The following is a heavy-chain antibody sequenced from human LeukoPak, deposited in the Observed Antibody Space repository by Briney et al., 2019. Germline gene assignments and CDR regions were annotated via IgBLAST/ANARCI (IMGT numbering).Heavy chain of an antibody. Sequence: GGSLRLSCAASGFTFSSYSMNWVRQAPGRGLEWVSYISSSSSTIYYADSVKGRFTISRDNAKNSLYLQMNSLRAEDTAVYYCARDTSGYAGIFDYWGQGSLVTVSS. D-gene: IGHD5-12*01. CDR3: ARDTSGYAGIFDY. CDR1: GFTFSSYS. V-gene: IGHV3-48*01. J-gene: IGHJ4*02. CDR2: ISSSSSTI.